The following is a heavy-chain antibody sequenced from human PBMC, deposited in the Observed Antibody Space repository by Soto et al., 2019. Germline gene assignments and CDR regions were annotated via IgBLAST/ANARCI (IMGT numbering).Heavy chain of an antibody. V-gene: IGHV3-43*01. Sequence: EVQLVESGGVVVQPGGSLRLSCAASGFTFDDYTMHWVRQAPGKGLEWVSLISWDGGSTYYADSVKGRFTISRDNSKNSLYLQMNSLRTEDTALYYCAKLGDSSDLVGNYWGQGTLVTVSS. CDR2: ISWDGGST. D-gene: IGHD3-22*01. CDR1: GFTFDDYT. CDR3: AKLGDSSDLVGNY. J-gene: IGHJ4*02.